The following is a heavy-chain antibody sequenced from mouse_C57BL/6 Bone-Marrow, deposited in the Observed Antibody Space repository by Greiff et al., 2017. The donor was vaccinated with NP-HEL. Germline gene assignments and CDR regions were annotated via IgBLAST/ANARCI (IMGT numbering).Heavy chain of an antibody. Sequence: EVKVVESGGGLVQSGRSLRLSCATSGFTFSDFYMEWVRQAPGKGLEWIAASRNNANDYTTEYSASVKGRFIVSRDTSQSILYLQMNALRAEDTAIYYCARGDEYAMDYWGQGTSVTVSS. CDR2: SRNNANDYTT. V-gene: IGHV7-1*01. D-gene: IGHD3-3*01. CDR3: ARGDEYAMDY. J-gene: IGHJ4*01. CDR1: GFTFSDFY.